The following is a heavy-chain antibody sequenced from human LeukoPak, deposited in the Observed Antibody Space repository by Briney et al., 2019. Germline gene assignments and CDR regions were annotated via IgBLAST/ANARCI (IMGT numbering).Heavy chain of an antibody. J-gene: IGHJ4*02. CDR3: ARVFRRDGYFDH. V-gene: IGHV4-34*01. CDR2: INHSGST. D-gene: IGHD5-24*01. Sequence: SETLSLTCAVYGGSFSGYYWNWIRQPPGKGLEWIGEINHSGSTKYNPSLKSRVTISVDTSKNQFSLRPDSVTAADTAVYYCARVFRRDGYFDHWGQGTLVTVSS. CDR1: GGSFSGYY.